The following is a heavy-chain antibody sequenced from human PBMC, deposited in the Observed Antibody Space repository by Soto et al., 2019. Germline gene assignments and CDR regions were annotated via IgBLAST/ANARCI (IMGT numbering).Heavy chain of an antibody. CDR1: GFTLRNYA. CDR2: ISVSGGSS. CDR3: ATDLPGGEDNHYGMDV. D-gene: IGHD2-21*01. V-gene: IGHV3-23*01. Sequence: DVQVMESGGGVVQPGGSLRLSCAASGFTLRNYAMSWVRQSPGKGLEWVSSISVSGGSSHYADSVRGRFTISRDTYKNTLNLQMNSLRVEDTAVYYCATDLPGGEDNHYGMDVWGQGTTVTVSS. J-gene: IGHJ6*02.